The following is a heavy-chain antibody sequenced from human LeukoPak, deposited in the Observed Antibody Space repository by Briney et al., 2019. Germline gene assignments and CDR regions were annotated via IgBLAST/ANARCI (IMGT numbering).Heavy chain of an antibody. V-gene: IGHV3-23*01. D-gene: IGHD3-22*01. CDR3: AKDHSSGYLGDY. J-gene: IGHJ4*02. CDR2: LSGSGGST. CDR1: GFTFSSFA. Sequence: PGGSPRLSCAASGFTFSSFAITWVRQAPGKGLEWVSGLSGSGGSTYYADSVKGRFTISRDNSKNTLYLQMNSLRAEDTAVYYCAKDHSSGYLGDYWGQGTLVTVSS.